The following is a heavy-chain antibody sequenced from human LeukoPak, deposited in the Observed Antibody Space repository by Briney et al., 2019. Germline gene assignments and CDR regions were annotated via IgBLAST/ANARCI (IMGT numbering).Heavy chain of an antibody. V-gene: IGHV1-69*13. CDR1: GGTFSSTT. CDR3: ARGWLAETTVVTPYNY. D-gene: IGHD2-21*02. Sequence: SVNVSCKASGGTFSSTTINWVRQAPGQGLEWMGGITPIFRTPNYAQKFQGRVTITAVESMSTAYMELSSLRSEDTAVYYCARGWLAETTVVTPYNYWGQGTLVTVSS. CDR2: ITPIFRTP. J-gene: IGHJ4*02.